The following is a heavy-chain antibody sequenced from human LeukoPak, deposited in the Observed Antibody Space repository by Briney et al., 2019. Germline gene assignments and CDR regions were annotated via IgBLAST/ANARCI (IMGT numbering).Heavy chain of an antibody. CDR3: ARQYRAASRQGLDY. Sequence: SETLSLTCTVSGGSISGYYWSWVRQSPGKVLEWIGYISYSGTTNYNPSLKSRVTLSVDTSKNHFSLELTSVPAAYTAVYYCARQYRAASRQGLDYWGQGTLVTVSS. V-gene: IGHV4-59*08. CDR1: GGSISGYY. J-gene: IGHJ4*02. D-gene: IGHD6-25*01. CDR2: ISYSGTT.